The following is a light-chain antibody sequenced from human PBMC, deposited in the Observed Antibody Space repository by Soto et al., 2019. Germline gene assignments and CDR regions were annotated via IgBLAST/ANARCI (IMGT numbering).Light chain of an antibody. CDR1: QGIDSY. Sequence: DIQLTQSPSFLSASVGDRVTITCRASQGIDSYLAWYQQKPGEAPNLLIYAASTLQSGVPSRFSGSGSGTEFTLTISSLQPEDFATYYCQQSYSFPRTFGRGTKVDIK. CDR3: QQSYSFPRT. V-gene: IGKV1-9*01. J-gene: IGKJ1*01. CDR2: AAS.